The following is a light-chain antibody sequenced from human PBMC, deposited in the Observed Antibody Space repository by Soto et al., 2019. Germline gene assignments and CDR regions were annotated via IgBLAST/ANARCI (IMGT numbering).Light chain of an antibody. Sequence: EVVLTQSPATLSVSPGEGVTLSCRASQGIGDTLAWYQHKPGQTPGLLIYEASTRATGIPARFSGSGSGTDFTLTISSLEPEDFAVYYCQQHAHWPLTFGGGTKVEIK. CDR3: QQHAHWPLT. V-gene: IGKV3-11*01. CDR1: QGIGDT. CDR2: EAS. J-gene: IGKJ4*01.